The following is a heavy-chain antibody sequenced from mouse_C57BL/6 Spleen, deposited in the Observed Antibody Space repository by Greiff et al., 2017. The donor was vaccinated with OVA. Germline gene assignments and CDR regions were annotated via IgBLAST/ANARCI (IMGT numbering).Heavy chain of an antibody. Sequence: VQLQESGPELVKPGASVKISCKASGYAFSSSWMNWVKQRPGKGLEWSGRIYPGDGDTNYNGKFKGKATLTADKSSSTAYMQLSSLTSEDSAVSFCARATVYYYGSFDYWGQGTTLTVSS. V-gene: IGHV1-82*01. CDR3: ARATVYYYGSFDY. CDR1: GYAFSSSW. J-gene: IGHJ2*01. D-gene: IGHD1-1*01. CDR2: IYPGDGDT.